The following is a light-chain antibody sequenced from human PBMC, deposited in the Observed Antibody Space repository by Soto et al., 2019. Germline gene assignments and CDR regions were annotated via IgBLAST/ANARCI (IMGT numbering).Light chain of an antibody. CDR3: QQYYRYPVT. CDR1: QSPNNW. V-gene: IGKV1-5*01. Sequence: DSQLTQYPSTLSASVGERVTITCRASQSPNNWMAWYQQKSGKAPKLLIYDVSTLASGVPSRFSGSESGTECALTISSLQPDDSATYYCQQYYRYPVTFGQGTKVEVK. CDR2: DVS. J-gene: IGKJ2*01.